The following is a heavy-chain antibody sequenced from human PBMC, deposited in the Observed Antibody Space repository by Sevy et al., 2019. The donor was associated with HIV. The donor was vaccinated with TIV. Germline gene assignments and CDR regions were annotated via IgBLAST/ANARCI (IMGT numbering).Heavy chain of an antibody. CDR3: AGENAWGRGYS. Sequence: SETLSLTCTVSGCSITSLYWNWIRQPPGKGLEWIAYIYYNGHINYNPSLKSRVTLSLDTSKNQFSLRLSSVTAADTAMYYCAGENAWGRGYSWGQGTLVTVSS. D-gene: IGHD1-26*01. CDR1: GCSITSLY. CDR2: IYYNGHI. V-gene: IGHV4-59*08. J-gene: IGHJ4*02.